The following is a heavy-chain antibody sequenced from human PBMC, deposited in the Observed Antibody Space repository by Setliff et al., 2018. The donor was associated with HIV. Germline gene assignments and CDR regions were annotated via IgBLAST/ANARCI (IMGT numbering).Heavy chain of an antibody. J-gene: IGHJ4*02. CDR2: IYYSGST. Sequence: SETLSLTCTVSGGSISNYYWSWIRQPPGKGLEWIGYIYYSGSTNYNPSLKSRVTISVDTSKNQFSRKLSSVTAADTAVYYCARHEITMVRGVTIKAGYSFDYWGQGTLVTV. CDR1: GGSISNYY. D-gene: IGHD3-10*01. V-gene: IGHV4-59*08. CDR3: ARHEITMVRGVTIKAGYSFDY.